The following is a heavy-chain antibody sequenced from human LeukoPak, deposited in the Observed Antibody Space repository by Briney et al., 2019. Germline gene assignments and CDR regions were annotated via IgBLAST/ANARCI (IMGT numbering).Heavy chain of an antibody. J-gene: IGHJ5*02. CDR3: ARAEEATISNWFDP. CDR2: ISAYNGNT. CDR1: GYTFTSYG. Sequence: GASVKVSCKASGYTFTSYGISWVRQAPGQGLEWMGWISAYNGNTNYAQKLQGRVTMTTDTSTSTAYMELRSLRSDDTAAYYRARAEEATISNWFDPWGQGTLVTVSS. V-gene: IGHV1-18*01. D-gene: IGHD5-12*01.